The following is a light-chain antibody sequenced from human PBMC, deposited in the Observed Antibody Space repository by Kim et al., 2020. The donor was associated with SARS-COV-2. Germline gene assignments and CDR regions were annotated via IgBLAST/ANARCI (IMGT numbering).Light chain of an antibody. CDR2: DAS. V-gene: IGKV3-11*01. J-gene: IGKJ5*01. Sequence: EIVLTQSPATLSLSPGERATLSCRASHSIGNSLAWYQQKPGQAPRLLIHDASNGATDIPARFSGSGSGTDFTLTISSLEPEDFAVYFCQQRSSWPPTFGQGTRLEI. CDR3: QQRSSWPPT. CDR1: HSIGNS.